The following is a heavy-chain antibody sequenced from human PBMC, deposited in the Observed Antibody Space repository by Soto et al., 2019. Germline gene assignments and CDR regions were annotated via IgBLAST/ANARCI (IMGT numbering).Heavy chain of an antibody. Sequence: QVQLVESGGGVVQPGRSLRLSCAASGFTFSRHTMHWVRQAPGKGLEWVAAISDDGSNTYYADSVKGRFTISRDNSKNXPXLXLHSLSSEDTAVHHCAGEVYYGCGSGFNTPPYYFDDWGHGTMVTVSS. CDR1: GFTFSRHT. V-gene: IGHV3-30-3*01. D-gene: IGHD3-3*01. CDR3: AGEVYYGCGSGFNTPPYYFDD. J-gene: IGHJ4*01. CDR2: ISDDGSNT.